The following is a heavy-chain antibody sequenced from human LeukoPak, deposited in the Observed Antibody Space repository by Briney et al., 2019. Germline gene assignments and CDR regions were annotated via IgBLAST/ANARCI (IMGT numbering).Heavy chain of an antibody. CDR2: INPNSGGT. V-gene: IGHV1-2*02. J-gene: IGHJ4*02. CDR3: ARMEPPRTLAAAGTGWSRPGGWWVY. CDR1: GYTFTGYY. Sequence: GASVKVSCKASGYTFTGYYMHWVRQAPGQGLEWMGWINPNSGGTNYAQKFQGRVTMTRDTSISTAYMELSRLRSDDTAVYYCARMEPPRTLAAAGTGWSRPGGWWVYWGQGTLVTVSS. D-gene: IGHD6-13*01.